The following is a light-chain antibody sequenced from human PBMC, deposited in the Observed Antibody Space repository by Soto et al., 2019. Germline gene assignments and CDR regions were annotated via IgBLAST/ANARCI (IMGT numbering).Light chain of an antibody. Sequence: EVVMRQSPASLSVSPGEGATLSCRASQSVSNNLAWYQQKPGQAPRLLIHGASNRATGIPASFSGSGSGTELTLTISRLQSEDLAVYYGQQYDNWPLLTVGGCTKVEIK. V-gene: IGKV3D-15*01. CDR3: QQYDNWPLLT. CDR2: GAS. J-gene: IGKJ4*01. CDR1: QSVSNN.